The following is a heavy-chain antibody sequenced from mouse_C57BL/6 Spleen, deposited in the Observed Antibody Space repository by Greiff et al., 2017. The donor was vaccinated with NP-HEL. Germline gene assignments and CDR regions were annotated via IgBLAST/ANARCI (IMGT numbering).Heavy chain of an antibody. J-gene: IGHJ3*01. V-gene: IGHV5-4*01. CDR3: ARGRGYYGSSPFAY. CDR2: ISDGGSYT. Sequence: EVQRVESGGGLVKPGGSLKLSCAASGFTFSSYAMSWVRQTPEKRLEWVATISDGGSYTYYPANVKGRFTISRDNAKNNLYLQMSHLKSEDTAMYYCARGRGYYGSSPFAYWGQGTLVTVSA. CDR1: GFTFSSYA. D-gene: IGHD1-1*01.